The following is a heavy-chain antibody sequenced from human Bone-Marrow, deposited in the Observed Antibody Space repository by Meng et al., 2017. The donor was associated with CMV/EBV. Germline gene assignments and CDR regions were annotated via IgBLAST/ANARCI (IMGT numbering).Heavy chain of an antibody. CDR2: IYYSGST. D-gene: IGHD3-3*01. CDR3: AIGNVVRFLEWLPSPDY. V-gene: IGHV4-59*01. Sequence: SETLSLTCTVAGGSISSYYWSWIRQPPGKGLEWSGYIYYSGSTNYNPSLKSRVTISVDTSKTQFSLKLSSVTAADTAVYYCAIGNVVRFLEWLPSPDYWGQGTLVTVSS. CDR1: GGSISSYY. J-gene: IGHJ4*02.